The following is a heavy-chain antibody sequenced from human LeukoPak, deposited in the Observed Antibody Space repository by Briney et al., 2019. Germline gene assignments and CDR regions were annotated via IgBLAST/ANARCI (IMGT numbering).Heavy chain of an antibody. Sequence: SETLSLTCIVSGGSISSSSYYWGWIRQPPGKGLEWIASIYYSGSTYYNPSLKSRVTISVDTSKNQFSLRLTSVTAADTAVYFCARDSTLNLAFDMWGHGALVTVS. V-gene: IGHV4-39*07. CDR3: ARDSTLNLAFDM. CDR2: IYYSGST. CDR1: GGSISSSSYY. D-gene: IGHD3-3*02. J-gene: IGHJ3*02.